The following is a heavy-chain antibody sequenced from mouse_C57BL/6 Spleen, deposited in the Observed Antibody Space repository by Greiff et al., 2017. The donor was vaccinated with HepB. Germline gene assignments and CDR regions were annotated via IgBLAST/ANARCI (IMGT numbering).Heavy chain of an antibody. V-gene: IGHV1-19*01. CDR2: INPYNGGT. J-gene: IGHJ3*01. CDR3: ANNNPPYYYGSSYAWFAY. Sequence: EVQLQQSGPVLVKPGASVKMSCKASGYTFTDYYMNWVKQSHGKSLEWIGVINPYNGGTSYNQKFKGKATLTVDKSSSTAYMELNSLTSEDSAVYYCANNNPPYYYGSSYAWFAYWGQGTLVTVSA. D-gene: IGHD1-1*01. CDR1: GYTFTDYY.